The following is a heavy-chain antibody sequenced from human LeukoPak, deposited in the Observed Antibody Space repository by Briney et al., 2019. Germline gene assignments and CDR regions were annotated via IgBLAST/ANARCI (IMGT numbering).Heavy chain of an antibody. CDR2: IIPIPGIA. Sequence: ASVKVSCKASGGTFSSYAISWVRQAPGQGLEWMGRIIPIPGIANYAQKFQGRVTITADKSTSTAYMELSSLRSEDTAVYYCARDRGAYDSSGYYADYWGQGTLVTVSS. CDR3: ARDRGAYDSSGYYADY. CDR1: GGTFSSYA. D-gene: IGHD3-22*01. V-gene: IGHV1-69*04. J-gene: IGHJ4*02.